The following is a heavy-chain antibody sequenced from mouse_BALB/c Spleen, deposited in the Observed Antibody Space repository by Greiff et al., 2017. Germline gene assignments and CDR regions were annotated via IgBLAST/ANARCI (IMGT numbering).Heavy chain of an antibody. Sequence: DVMLVESGGGLVKPGGSLKLSCAASGFTFSSYAMSWVRQTPEKRLEWVASISSGGSTYYPDSVMGRFTISRDNARNILYLQMSSLRSEDTAMYYCARAYDGYYGYWGQGTSVTVSS. D-gene: IGHD2-3*01. V-gene: IGHV5-6-5*01. J-gene: IGHJ4*01. CDR2: ISSGGST. CDR1: GFTFSSYA. CDR3: ARAYDGYYGY.